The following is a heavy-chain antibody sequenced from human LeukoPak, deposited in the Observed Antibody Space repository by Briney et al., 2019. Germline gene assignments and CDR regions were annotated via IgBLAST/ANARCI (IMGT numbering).Heavy chain of an antibody. V-gene: IGHV5-51*01. CDR1: GYSFTSYW. Sequence: GESLKISCKGSGYSFTSYWIGWVRQMPGKGLEWMGIIYPGDSDTRYSPSFQGQVTISADKSISTAYLQWSSLNASDTAMYYCARPNNYYGSGSPVHWFDPWGQGTLVTVSS. J-gene: IGHJ5*02. CDR3: ARPNNYYGSGSPVHWFDP. D-gene: IGHD3-10*01. CDR2: IYPGDSDT.